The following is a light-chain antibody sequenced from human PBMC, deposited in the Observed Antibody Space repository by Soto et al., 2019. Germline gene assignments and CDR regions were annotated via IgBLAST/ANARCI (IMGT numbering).Light chain of an antibody. CDR2: AAS. CDR3: RQYKSYPVT. J-gene: IGKJ1*01. V-gene: IGKV1-9*01. Sequence: DIQLTQSPSFLSASLGDRVTITCRASQGIGSYLAWYQQKPGKAPRLLIYAASTLQSGVPSRFSGSGSDTEFTLTISSLQPEDFATYYCRQYKSYPVTFGQGTKVDIK. CDR1: QGIGSY.